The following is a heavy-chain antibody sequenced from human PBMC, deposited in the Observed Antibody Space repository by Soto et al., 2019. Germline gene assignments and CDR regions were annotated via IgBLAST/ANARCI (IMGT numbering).Heavy chain of an antibody. CDR1: GYTFTGYY. CDR3: ARAVGITGTLTGGMDV. V-gene: IGHV1-2*04. J-gene: IGHJ6*02. D-gene: IGHD1-7*01. Sequence: ASVKVSCKASGYTFTGYYMHWVRQAPGQGLEWMGWINPNSGGTNYGQKFQGWVTMTRDTSISTAYMELSRLRSDDTAVYYCARAVGITGTLTGGMDVWGQGTTVTVSS. CDR2: INPNSGGT.